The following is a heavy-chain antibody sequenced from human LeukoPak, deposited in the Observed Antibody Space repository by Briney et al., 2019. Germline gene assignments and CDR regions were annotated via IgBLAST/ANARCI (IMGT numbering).Heavy chain of an antibody. D-gene: IGHD2-2*01. CDR2: INHSGST. CDR1: GGSISSGGYY. V-gene: IGHV4-30-2*01. J-gene: IGHJ4*02. CDR3: ARGPRYCSSTSCSTFGY. Sequence: SQTLSLTCTVSGGSISSGGYYWSWIRQPPGKGLEWIGEINHSGSTNYNPSLKSRVTISVDTSKNQFSLKLSSVTAADTAVYYCARGPRYCSSTSCSTFGYWGQGTLVTVSS.